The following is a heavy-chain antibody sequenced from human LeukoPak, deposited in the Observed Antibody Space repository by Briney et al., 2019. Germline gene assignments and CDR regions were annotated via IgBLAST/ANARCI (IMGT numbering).Heavy chain of an antibody. CDR1: GFTVSSNY. CDR2: IYSGGST. CDR3: ARDLSVLVRGVITS. D-gene: IGHD3-10*01. J-gene: IGHJ5*02. Sequence: GGSLRLSCAASGFTVSSNYMSWVRQAPGKGLEWVSVIYSGGSTYYADSVKGRFTISRDNSKNTLYLQMNSLRAGDTAVYYCARDLSVLVRGVITSWGQGTLVTVSS. V-gene: IGHV3-66*02.